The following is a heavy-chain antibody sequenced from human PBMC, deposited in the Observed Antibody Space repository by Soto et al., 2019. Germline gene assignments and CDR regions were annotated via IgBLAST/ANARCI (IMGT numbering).Heavy chain of an antibody. Sequence: ASVKVSCKGAGYTFSNYYMHWVRQAPGQGLEWMGIINPSGDSTSYAQEFQGRVTMTRETSTSTLYMELSSLRSEDTAVYYCARDSSSHCSSTSCYTSVEVGWFDPWGQGTLVTVSS. J-gene: IGHJ5*02. CDR1: GYTFSNYY. CDR2: INPSGDST. D-gene: IGHD2-2*02. CDR3: ARDSSSHCSSTSCYTSVEVGWFDP. V-gene: IGHV1-46*01.